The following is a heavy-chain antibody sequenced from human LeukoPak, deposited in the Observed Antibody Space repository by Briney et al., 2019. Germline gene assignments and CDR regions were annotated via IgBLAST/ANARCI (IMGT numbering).Heavy chain of an antibody. V-gene: IGHV3-30-3*01. J-gene: IGHJ4*02. Sequence: GGSLRLSCAASGFTFSSCAMHWVRQAPGKGLEWVAVISYDGSNKYYADSVKGRFTISRDNSKNTLYLQMNSLRAEDTAVYYCASGPGSSWYYFDYWGQGTLVTVSS. D-gene: IGHD6-13*01. CDR1: GFTFSSCA. CDR2: ISYDGSNK. CDR3: ASGPGSSWYYFDY.